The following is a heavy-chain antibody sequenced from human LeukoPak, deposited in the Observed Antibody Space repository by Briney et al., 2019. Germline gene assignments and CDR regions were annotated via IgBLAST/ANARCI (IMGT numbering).Heavy chain of an antibody. V-gene: IGHV3-30*04. J-gene: IGHJ3*02. CDR3: ARGSWLAGINDAFHI. CDR2: ISYDGGDK. D-gene: IGHD5-12*01. Sequence: GGSLRLSCAASGFTFSSYPMYWVRQAPGKGLNWVAVISYDGGDKYYPDSVKGRFTISRDTSKNTLYLQMSGLRAEDTAVYYCARGSWLAGINDAFHIWGQGTMVTVSS. CDR1: GFTFSSYP.